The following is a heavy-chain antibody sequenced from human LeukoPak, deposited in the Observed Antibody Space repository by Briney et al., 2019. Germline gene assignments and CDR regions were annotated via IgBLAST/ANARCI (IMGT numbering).Heavy chain of an antibody. CDR1: GGSISSYY. CDR2: IYYSGST. CDR3: ARGLPLGHFDY. V-gene: IGHV4-59*01. Sequence: SETLSLTCTVSGGSISSYYWSWIRQPPGKGLEWSGYIYYSGSTNYNPSLKSRVTISVDTSKNQFSLKLSSVTAADTAVYYCARGLPLGHFDYWGQGTLVTVSS. J-gene: IGHJ4*02. D-gene: IGHD3-16*01.